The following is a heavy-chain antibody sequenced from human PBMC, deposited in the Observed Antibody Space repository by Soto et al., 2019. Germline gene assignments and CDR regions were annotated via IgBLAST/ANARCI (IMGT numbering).Heavy chain of an antibody. CDR2: VYYSGTT. CDR1: GGSISSRSHY. Sequence: QLQLQESGPGLVKPSETLSLTCTVSGGSISSRSHYWGWIRQPPGKGLEWIGSVYYSGTTYYNPTLQRRVPIYVDASKNQFSLKLRSVTAADTAIYYCAILASFENLGSYYYYTMDVWGQGTTVTVSS. D-gene: IGHD1-26*01. V-gene: IGHV4-39*01. J-gene: IGHJ6*02. CDR3: AILASFENLGSYYYYTMDV.